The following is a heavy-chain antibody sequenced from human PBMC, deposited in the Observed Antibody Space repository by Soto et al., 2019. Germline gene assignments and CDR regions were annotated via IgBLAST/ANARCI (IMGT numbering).Heavy chain of an antibody. CDR3: ARSQGSSTSLEIYYYYYYGMDV. J-gene: IGHJ6*02. V-gene: IGHV1-69*01. CDR1: GGTFSSYA. CDR2: IIPIPGTA. Sequence: QVQLVQSGAEVKKPGSSVKVSCKASGGTFSSYAISWVRQAPGQGLEWMGGIIPIPGTANYAQKFQGRVTITADEPPSTAYMELSSLRSEDTAVYYCARSQGSSTSLEIYYYYYYGMDVWGQGTTVTVSS. D-gene: IGHD2-2*01.